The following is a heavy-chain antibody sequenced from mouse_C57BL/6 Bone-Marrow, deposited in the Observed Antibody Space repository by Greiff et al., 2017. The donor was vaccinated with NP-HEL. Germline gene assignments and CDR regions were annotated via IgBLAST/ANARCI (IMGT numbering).Heavy chain of an antibody. D-gene: IGHD2-5*01. J-gene: IGHJ3*01. CDR2: IDPEDGDT. CDR1: GFNIKDDY. V-gene: IGHV14-4*01. Sequence: EVQLQQSGAELVRPGASVKLSCTASGFNIKDDYMHWVKQRPEQGLEWIGWIDPEDGDTEYASKFQGKATITEETSSNPASLHLSSLPSETTPVYYSHGYINYVAYWGQGTLVTVSA. CDR3: HGYINYVAY.